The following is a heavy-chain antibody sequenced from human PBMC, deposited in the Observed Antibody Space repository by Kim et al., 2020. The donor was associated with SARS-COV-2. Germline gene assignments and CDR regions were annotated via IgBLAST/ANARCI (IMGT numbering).Heavy chain of an antibody. CDR3: ARDRGYDIHDGRADYYYYGMDV. D-gene: IGHD3-9*01. J-gene: IGHJ6*02. V-gene: IGHV1-69*04. Sequence: SVKVSCKASGGTFSSYAISWVRQAPGQGLEWMGRIIPILGIANYAQKFQGRVTITADKSTSTAYMELSSLRSEDTAVYYCARDRGYDIHDGRADYYYYGMDVWGQGTTVTVSS. CDR1: GGTFSSYA. CDR2: IIPILGIA.